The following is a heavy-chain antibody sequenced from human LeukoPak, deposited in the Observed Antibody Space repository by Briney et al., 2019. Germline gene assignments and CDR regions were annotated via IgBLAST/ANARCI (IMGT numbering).Heavy chain of an antibody. Sequence: SETLSLTCTVSGGSISSYYWSWIRQPAGKGLEWIGSIYYSGSTYYNPSLKSRVTISVDTSKNQFSLKLSSVTAADTAVYYCARRKTNISIFDYWGQGTLVTVSS. CDR1: GGSISSYY. CDR2: IYYSGST. CDR3: ARRKTNISIFDY. V-gene: IGHV4-59*05. D-gene: IGHD2-8*01. J-gene: IGHJ4*02.